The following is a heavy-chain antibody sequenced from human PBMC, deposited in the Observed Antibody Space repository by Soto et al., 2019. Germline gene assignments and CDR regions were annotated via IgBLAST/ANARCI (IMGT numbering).Heavy chain of an antibody. D-gene: IGHD2-2*01. J-gene: IGHJ6*02. Sequence: PGESLKISCKGSGYSFTSYWISWVRQMPGKGLEWMGRIDPSDSYTNYSPSFQRHVTISADKSISTAYLQWSSLKASDTAMYYCASSTGGDDVAYYYGMDVWGQGTTVTVSS. CDR1: GYSFTSYW. V-gene: IGHV5-10-1*01. CDR3: ASSTGGDDVAYYYGMDV. CDR2: IDPSDSYT.